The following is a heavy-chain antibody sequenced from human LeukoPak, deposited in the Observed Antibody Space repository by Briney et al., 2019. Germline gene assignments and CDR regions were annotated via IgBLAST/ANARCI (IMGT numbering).Heavy chain of an antibody. D-gene: IGHD5-12*01. CDR3: ARRVATDGMDV. CDR1: GGSISSYY. Sequence: PSETLSLTCTVSGGSISSYYWSWIRQPPGKGLEWIGYIYYSGSTNYNPSLKSRVTISVDTSKNQFSLKLSSVTAADTAVYYCARRVATDGMDVWGQGTTVTVSS. CDR2: IYYSGST. J-gene: IGHJ6*02. V-gene: IGHV4-59*12.